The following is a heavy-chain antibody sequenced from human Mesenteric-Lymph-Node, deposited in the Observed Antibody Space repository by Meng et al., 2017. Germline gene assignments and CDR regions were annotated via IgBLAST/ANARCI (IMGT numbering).Heavy chain of an antibody. D-gene: IGHD4-17*01. Sequence: PGLRKPPQTPSPPCPFPGGPISSGDYYWSWIRQPPGKGLEWIGYIYYSGSTYYNPSLKSRVTISVDTSKNQFSLKLSSVTAADTAVYYCARGPTTYFDYWGQGTLVTVFS. CDR2: IYYSGST. J-gene: IGHJ4*02. V-gene: IGHV4-30-4*01. CDR1: GGPISSGDYY. CDR3: ARGPTTYFDY.